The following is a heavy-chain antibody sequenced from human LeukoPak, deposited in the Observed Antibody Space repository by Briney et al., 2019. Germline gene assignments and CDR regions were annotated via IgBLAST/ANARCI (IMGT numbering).Heavy chain of an antibody. Sequence: PGGSLRLSCAASGFTFDDYAMHWVRQAPGKGLEWVASIKEDGSEEHYVDSVKGRFTISRDNARNSVHVQMNSLRAEDTAVYFGARIRPGNYFDYWGQGALVTVSS. CDR1: GFTFDDYA. V-gene: IGHV3-7*01. J-gene: IGHJ4*02. CDR2: IKEDGSEE. CDR3: ARIRPGNYFDY. D-gene: IGHD6-6*01.